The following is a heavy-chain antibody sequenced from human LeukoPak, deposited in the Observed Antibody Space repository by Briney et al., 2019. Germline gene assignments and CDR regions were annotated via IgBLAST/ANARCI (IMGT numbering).Heavy chain of an antibody. CDR3: AKVEMATIF. Sequence: GGSLRLSCAASGFTFSTYGMHWVRQAPGKGLEWVSAIGGSGTSTYYGDSVKGRFTVSRDNSKNTLYLQMNSLRVEDTAVYYCAKVEMATIFWGQGALVTVSS. J-gene: IGHJ4*02. CDR2: IGGSGTST. CDR1: GFTFSTYG. V-gene: IGHV3-23*01. D-gene: IGHD5-24*01.